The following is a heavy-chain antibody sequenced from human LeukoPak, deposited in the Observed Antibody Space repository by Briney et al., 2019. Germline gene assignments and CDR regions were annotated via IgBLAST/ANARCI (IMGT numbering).Heavy chain of an antibody. V-gene: IGHV3-33*01. CDR2: IWYDGSNK. J-gene: IGHJ4*02. D-gene: IGHD6-19*01. CDR3: ARDNSSGLYYFDY. Sequence: GGSLRLSCAASGFNFSSYGMHWVRQAPGKGLEWVAGIWYDGSNKYYADSVKGRFTISRDNSKNTLYRQMNSLRAEDTAVYYCARDNSSGLYYFDYWGQGTLVTVSS. CDR1: GFNFSSYG.